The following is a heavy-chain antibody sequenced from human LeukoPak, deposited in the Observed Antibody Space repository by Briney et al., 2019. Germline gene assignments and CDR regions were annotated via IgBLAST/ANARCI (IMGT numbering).Heavy chain of an antibody. V-gene: IGHV3-23*01. J-gene: IGHJ4*02. CDR1: GGSISSSSYY. CDR2: ISGSGGST. CDR3: AKDIYFDWDKFDY. D-gene: IGHD3-9*01. Sequence: PSETLSLTCTVSGGSISSSSYYWGWIRQPPGTGLEWVSAISGSGGSTYYADSVKGRFTISRDNSKNTLYLQMNSLRAEDTAVYYCAKDIYFDWDKFDYWGQGTLVTVSS.